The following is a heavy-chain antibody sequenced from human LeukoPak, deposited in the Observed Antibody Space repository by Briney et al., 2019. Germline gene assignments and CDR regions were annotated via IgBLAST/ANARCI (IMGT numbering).Heavy chain of an antibody. CDR3: ARGHYRFLEWLFGDGTVWFDP. Sequence: PSETLSLTCTVSGGSISSRNYYWGWIRQPPGKGLEWIGEINHSGSTNYNPSLKSRVTISVDTSKSQFSLKLSSVTAADTAVYYCARGHYRFLEWLFGDGTVWFDPWGQGTLVTVSS. V-gene: IGHV4-39*07. CDR2: INHSGST. CDR1: GGSISSRNYY. J-gene: IGHJ5*02. D-gene: IGHD3-3*01.